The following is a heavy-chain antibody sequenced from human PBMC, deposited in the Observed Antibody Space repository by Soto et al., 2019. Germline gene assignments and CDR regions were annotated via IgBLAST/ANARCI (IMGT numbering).Heavy chain of an antibody. D-gene: IGHD3-22*01. Sequence: SVKVSCKASGGTFSSYAISWVRQAPGQGLEWMGGIIPIFGTANYAQKFQGRVTITADESTSTAYMELSSLRSEDTAVYYCARSVVITQTYFDYWGQGTLVTVSS. CDR2: IIPIFGTA. J-gene: IGHJ4*02. CDR1: GGTFSSYA. CDR3: ARSVVITQTYFDY. V-gene: IGHV1-69*13.